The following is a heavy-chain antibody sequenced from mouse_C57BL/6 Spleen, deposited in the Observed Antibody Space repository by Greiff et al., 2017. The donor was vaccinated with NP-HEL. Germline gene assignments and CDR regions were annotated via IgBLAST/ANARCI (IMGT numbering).Heavy chain of an antibody. CDR3: ARRLRRDFDY. Sequence: VKLQQPGAELVRPGTSVKLSCKASGYTFTSYWMHWVKQRPGQGLEWIGVIDPSDSYTNYNQKFKGKATLTVDTSSSTAYMQLSSLTSEDSAVYYCARRLRRDFDYWGQGTTLTVSS. CDR2: IDPSDSYT. J-gene: IGHJ2*01. V-gene: IGHV1-59*01. D-gene: IGHD2-4*01. CDR1: GYTFTSYW.